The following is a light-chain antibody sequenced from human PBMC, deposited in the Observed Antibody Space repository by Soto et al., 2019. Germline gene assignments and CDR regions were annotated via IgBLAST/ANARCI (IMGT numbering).Light chain of an antibody. CDR1: QSVSSN. Sequence: EIVMTQSPATLSVSPGERATLSCRAGQSVSSNLAWYQQKPGQAPRLLIHGASTRATGLPARFSGSGSGTDFSLTINSLQSEDFAVYYCQQYNNWPWTFGQGTKVDIK. CDR3: QQYNNWPWT. V-gene: IGKV3-15*01. CDR2: GAS. J-gene: IGKJ1*01.